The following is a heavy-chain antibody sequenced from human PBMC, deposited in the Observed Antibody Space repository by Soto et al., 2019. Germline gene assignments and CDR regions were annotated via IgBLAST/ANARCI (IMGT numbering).Heavy chain of an antibody. CDR3: AIEYSSSPPYYPIGY. CDR2: IIPIFGTA. D-gene: IGHD6-6*01. Sequence: QVQLVQSGAEVKKPGSSVKVSCKASGGTFSSYSINWVRQAPGQGLEWMGGIIPIFGTANYAQKFQGRVTITADESTSTAYMELSSLRSEDTAVYYCAIEYSSSPPYYPIGYWGQGTLVTVSS. V-gene: IGHV1-69*01. CDR1: GGTFSSYS. J-gene: IGHJ4*02.